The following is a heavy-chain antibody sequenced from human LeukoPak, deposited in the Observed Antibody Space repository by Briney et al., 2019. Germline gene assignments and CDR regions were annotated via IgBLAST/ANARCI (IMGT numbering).Heavy chain of an antibody. D-gene: IGHD3-9*01. CDR1: GFTFDDYA. J-gene: IGHJ5*02. Sequence: GGSLRLSCAAPGFTFDDYAMHWVRQAPGKGLEWVSGISWNSGSIGYADSVKGRFTISRDNAKNSLYLQMNSLRAEDTALYYCANGDNILTGYPMGFDPWGQGTLVTVSS. CDR3: ANGDNILTGYPMGFDP. V-gene: IGHV3-9*01. CDR2: ISWNSGSI.